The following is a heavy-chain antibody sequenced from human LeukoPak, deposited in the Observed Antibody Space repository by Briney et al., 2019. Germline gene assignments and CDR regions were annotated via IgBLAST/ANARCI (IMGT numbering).Heavy chain of an antibody. CDR3: ARDRGAAAGTRYFDY. CDR1: GGTFISYA. CDR2: IIPIFGTA. V-gene: IGHV1-69*05. Sequence: SXKVSCKASGGTFISYAISWVRQAPGQGLEWMGRIIPIFGTANYAQKFQGRVTITTDESTSTAYMELSSLRSEDTAVYYCARDRGAAAGTRYFDYWGQGTLVTVSS. D-gene: IGHD6-13*01. J-gene: IGHJ4*02.